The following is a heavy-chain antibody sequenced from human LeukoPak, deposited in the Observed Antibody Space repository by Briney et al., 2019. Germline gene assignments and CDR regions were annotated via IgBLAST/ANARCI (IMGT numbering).Heavy chain of an antibody. Sequence: SETLSLTCTVSGGSISSSSYFWGWIRQPPGKGLEWIGSIYYSGSTNYNPSLKSRVTISVDTSKNQFSLKVNSVTAADTAVYYCARGPYYYDSSGYSSLDYWGQGTLVTVSS. J-gene: IGHJ4*02. CDR2: IYYSGST. D-gene: IGHD3-22*01. CDR1: GGSISSSSYF. CDR3: ARGPYYYDSSGYSSLDY. V-gene: IGHV4-39*07.